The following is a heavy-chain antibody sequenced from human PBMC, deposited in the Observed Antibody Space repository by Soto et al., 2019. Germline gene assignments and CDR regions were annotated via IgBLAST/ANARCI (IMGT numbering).Heavy chain of an antibody. J-gene: IGHJ4*02. CDR2: IIPILGIA. CDR3: ATLPRSSSSWSDDS. D-gene: IGHD6-13*01. V-gene: IGHV1-69*02. CDR1: GGTFSSYT. Sequence: QVQLVQSGAEVKKPGSSVKVSCKASGGTFSSYTISWVRQAPGQGLEWMGRIIPILGIANHAQKFQGRVTSTADKSTSTAYMALSSLNSQNPAVSYSATLPRSSSSWSDDSWGQGTLVTVSS.